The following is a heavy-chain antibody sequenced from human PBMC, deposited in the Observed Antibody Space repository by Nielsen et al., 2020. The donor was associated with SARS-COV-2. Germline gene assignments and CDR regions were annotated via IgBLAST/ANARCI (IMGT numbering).Heavy chain of an antibody. J-gene: IGHJ4*02. V-gene: IGHV1-3*01. CDR2: INAGNGYT. Sequence: ASVKVSCKASGYRFTSYAIHWVRQAPGQGLESMGWINAGNGYTEYSQNFQGRVTITTDTSATTAYMEVRYLKSDDTAVFYCARGGVNGWWDYWGQGTLVTVSS. CDR3: ARGGVNGWWDY. D-gene: IGHD6-19*01. CDR1: GYRFTSYA.